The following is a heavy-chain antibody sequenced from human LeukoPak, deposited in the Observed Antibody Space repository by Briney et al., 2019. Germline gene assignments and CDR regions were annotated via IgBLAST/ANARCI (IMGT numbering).Heavy chain of an antibody. V-gene: IGHV4-34*01. J-gene: IGHJ5*02. CDR3: ARGRNYNGSGKVSDWFDP. CDR2: INHSGST. CDR1: GGSFSGYY. D-gene: IGHD3-10*01. Sequence: SETLSLTCAVYGGSFSGYYWSWIRQPPGKGLEWIGEINHSGSTNYNPSLKSRVTISLDTSKNQFSLKLSSVTAADTAVYYCARGRNYNGSGKVSDWFDPWGQGTLVTVSS.